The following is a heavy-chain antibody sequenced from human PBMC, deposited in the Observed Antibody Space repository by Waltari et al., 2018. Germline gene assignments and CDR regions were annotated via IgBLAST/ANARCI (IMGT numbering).Heavy chain of an antibody. Sequence: QVQLQESGPGLVKPSETLSLTCPVPGGSISRSYWSWIRQPPGKGLEWIGYIYYSGSTNYNPSLKSRVTISVDTSKNQFSLKLSSVTAADTAVYYCARDRRGGRFDPWGQGTLVTVSS. CDR2: IYYSGST. CDR1: GGSISRSY. V-gene: IGHV4-59*01. CDR3: ARDRRGGRFDP. J-gene: IGHJ5*02. D-gene: IGHD3-16*01.